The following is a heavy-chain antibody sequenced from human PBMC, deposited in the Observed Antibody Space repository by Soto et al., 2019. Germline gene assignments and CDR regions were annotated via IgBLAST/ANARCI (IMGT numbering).Heavy chain of an antibody. CDR3: ARGRIVATSAGYFDY. Sequence: PSETLSLTCAVYGGSFSGYYWSWIRQPPGKGLEWIGEINHSGSTNYNPSLKSRVTISVDTSKNQFSLKPSSVTAADTAVYYCARGRIVATSAGYFDYWGQGTLVTVSS. J-gene: IGHJ4*02. V-gene: IGHV4-34*01. D-gene: IGHD5-12*01. CDR2: INHSGST. CDR1: GGSFSGYY.